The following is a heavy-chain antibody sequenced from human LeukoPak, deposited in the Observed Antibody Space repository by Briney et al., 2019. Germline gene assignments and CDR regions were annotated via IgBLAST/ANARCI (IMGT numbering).Heavy chain of an antibody. CDR3: ANGIYSYGYFDY. V-gene: IGHV3-23*01. CDR2: ISGSGGST. D-gene: IGHD5-18*01. CDR1: GFTFSSYA. J-gene: IGHJ4*02. Sequence: PGGSLRLSCAASGFTFSSYAMSWVRPAPGKGLEWVSAISGSGGSTYYADSVKGRFTISRDNSKNALYLQMNSLRAEDTAVYYCANGIYSYGYFDYWGQGTLVTVSS.